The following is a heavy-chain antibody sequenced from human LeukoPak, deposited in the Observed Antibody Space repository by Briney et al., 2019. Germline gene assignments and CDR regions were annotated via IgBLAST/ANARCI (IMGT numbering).Heavy chain of an antibody. CDR3: ARTELRYFDWLLSGAGIDY. J-gene: IGHJ4*02. V-gene: IGHV1-69*13. CDR2: IIPIFGTA. CDR1: GGTFSSYA. D-gene: IGHD3-9*01. Sequence: SVKVSCKASGGTFSSYAISWVRQAPGQGLEWMGGIIPIFGTANYAQKFQGRVTITADESTSTAYMELSSLRSEDTAVYYCARTELRYFDWLLSGAGIDYWGQGTLVTVSS.